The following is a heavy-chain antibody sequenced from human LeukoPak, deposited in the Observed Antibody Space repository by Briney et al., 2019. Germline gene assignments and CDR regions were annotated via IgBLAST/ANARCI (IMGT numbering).Heavy chain of an antibody. CDR2: INADSSVK. D-gene: IGHD3-16*01. Sequence: GGPLRLSCTASGFHFSIYWMTWVRQAPGKGLEWVANINADSSVKNYLDSVKGRFTISRDNARNSLYPQMNSLRAEDTATYYCTKGGHVDYWGPGALVAVSS. CDR3: TKGGHVDY. J-gene: IGHJ4*02. CDR1: GFHFSIYW. V-gene: IGHV3-7*01.